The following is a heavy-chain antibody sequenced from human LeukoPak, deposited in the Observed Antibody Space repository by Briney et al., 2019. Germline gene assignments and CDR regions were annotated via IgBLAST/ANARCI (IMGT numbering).Heavy chain of an antibody. V-gene: IGHV4-31*03. D-gene: IGHD3-9*01. CDR1: GGSISSGGYY. CDR2: VYYSGST. J-gene: IGHJ5*02. CDR3: ARDLTGLNRLDL. Sequence: PSETLSLTCTVSGGSISSGGYYWNWIRQHPGKGLEWIGNVYYSGSTDYNPSLRSRVTISVDTSKNQCSLWVTSVTAANTAIYYCARDLTGLNRLDLWGQGTLVTVSS.